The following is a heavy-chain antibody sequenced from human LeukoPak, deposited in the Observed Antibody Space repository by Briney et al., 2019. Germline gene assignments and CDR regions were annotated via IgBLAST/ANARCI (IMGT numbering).Heavy chain of an antibody. J-gene: IGHJ4*02. CDR1: GFTFNSYA. Sequence: GGSLRLSCAASGFTFNSYAMHWVRQAPGKGPEWVAVISHDGSNKYYADSVKGRFTISRDNSKNTLFLQMNSLRAEDTAVYYCARDDAVTTSSPFDYWGQGTLVTVSS. CDR2: ISHDGSNK. V-gene: IGHV3-30*04. CDR3: ARDDAVTTSSPFDY. D-gene: IGHD4-17*01.